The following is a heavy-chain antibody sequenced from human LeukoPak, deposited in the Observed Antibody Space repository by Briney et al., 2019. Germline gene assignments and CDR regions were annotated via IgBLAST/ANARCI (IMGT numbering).Heavy chain of an antibody. CDR1: GFTFSSYW. CDR2: IKQDGSEK. CDR3: ASLSEGDYYFDY. D-gene: IGHD1-26*01. V-gene: IGHV3-7*01. J-gene: IGHJ4*02. Sequence: KAGGSLGLSCAASGFTFSSYWMSWVRQAPGKGLEWVANIKQDGSEKYYVDSVKGRFTISRDNAKNSLYLQMNSLRAEDTAVYYCASLSEGDYYFDYWAREPWSPSPQ.